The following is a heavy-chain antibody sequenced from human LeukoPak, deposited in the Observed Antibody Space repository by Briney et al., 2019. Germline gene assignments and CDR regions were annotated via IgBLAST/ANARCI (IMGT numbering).Heavy chain of an antibody. CDR2: INPSGGST. CDR1: GYTFTSYY. J-gene: IGHJ5*02. Sequence: GASVKVSCKASGYTFTSYYMHWVRQAPGQGLEWMGIINPSGGSTSYAQKFQGRVTVTRDTSTSTVYMELSSLRSEDTAVYYCARDFEYYYDSSGSYNWFDPWGQGTLVTVSS. CDR3: ARDFEYYYDSSGSYNWFDP. D-gene: IGHD3-22*01. V-gene: IGHV1-46*01.